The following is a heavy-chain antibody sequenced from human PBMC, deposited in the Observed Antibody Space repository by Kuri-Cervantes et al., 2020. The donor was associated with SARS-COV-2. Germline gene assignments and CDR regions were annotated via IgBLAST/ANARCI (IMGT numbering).Heavy chain of an antibody. V-gene: IGHV1-2*02. CDR3: AVKPWDSSSWPPFDY. CDR2: INPDSGGT. J-gene: IGHJ4*02. D-gene: IGHD6-13*01. CDR1: GYSFTGYY. Sequence: ASVKVSCKASGYSFTGYYMHWVRQAPGQGLEWMGWINPDSGGTNYARKFQGRVTMTRDTSISTAYMELSRLKSDDTAVYYCAVKPWDSSSWPPFDYWGQGTLVTVSS.